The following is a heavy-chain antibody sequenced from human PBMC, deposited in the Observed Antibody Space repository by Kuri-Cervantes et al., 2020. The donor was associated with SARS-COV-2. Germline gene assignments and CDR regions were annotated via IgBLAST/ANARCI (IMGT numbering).Heavy chain of an antibody. CDR2: ISSNGGST. Sequence: GESLKISCAASGFTFSSYAMHWVRQAPGKGLEYVSAISSNGGSTYYADSVKGRFTISRDNSKNTLCLQMGSLRAEDMAVYYCARGGHYCSSTSCYMPGDYWGQGTLVTVSS. V-gene: IGHV3-64*02. J-gene: IGHJ4*02. CDR1: GFTFSSYA. D-gene: IGHD2-2*02. CDR3: ARGGHYCSSTSCYMPGDY.